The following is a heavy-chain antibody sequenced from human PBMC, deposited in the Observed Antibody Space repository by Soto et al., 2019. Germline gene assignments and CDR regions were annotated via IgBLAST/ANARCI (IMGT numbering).Heavy chain of an antibody. V-gene: IGHV3-23*01. CDR3: AKSTNLGPPLYYYYMDV. D-gene: IGHD2-2*01. Sequence: EVQLLESGGGLVQPGGSLRLSCAASGFTFSSYAMSWVRQAPGKGLEWVSAISGSGGSTYYADSVKGRFTISRDNSKNTLYLQMNSLRAEDTAVYYCAKSTNLGPPLYYYYMDVWGKGTTVTVSS. J-gene: IGHJ6*03. CDR1: GFTFSSYA. CDR2: ISGSGGST.